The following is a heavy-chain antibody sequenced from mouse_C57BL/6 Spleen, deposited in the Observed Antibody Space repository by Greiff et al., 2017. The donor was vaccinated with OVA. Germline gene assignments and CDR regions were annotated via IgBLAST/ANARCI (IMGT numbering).Heavy chain of an antibody. D-gene: IGHD1-1*01. Sequence: VKLQESGPELVRPGASVKISCKAPGYTFTSHWMQWVSQRPGQGLEWIGEIFPGSGSTYYNEKFTGKATLTVDTSSSTAYMQLSSLTSEDSAVYFCARCYYGSRGYFDYWGQGTTLTVSS. V-gene: IGHV1-56*01. CDR2: IFPGSGST. J-gene: IGHJ2*01. CDR3: ARCYYGSRGYFDY. CDR1: GYTFTSHW.